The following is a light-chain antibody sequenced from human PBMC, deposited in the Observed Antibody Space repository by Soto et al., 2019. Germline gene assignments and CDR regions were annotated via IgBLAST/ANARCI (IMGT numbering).Light chain of an antibody. J-gene: IGKJ1*01. V-gene: IGKV3-15*01. CDR1: QSVRSSY. Sequence: EIVLTQSPGTLSLSPGARAPLNCRARQSVRSSYLAWYQQQPGQAPRLLIHGASRATGIPARFSGTGSGTEFTLTISSLQSEDFALYYCQQYNDWPLTFGQGTKVDIK. CDR2: GAS. CDR3: QQYNDWPLT.